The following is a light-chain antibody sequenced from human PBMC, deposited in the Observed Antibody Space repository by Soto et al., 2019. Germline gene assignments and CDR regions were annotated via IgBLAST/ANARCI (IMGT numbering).Light chain of an antibody. Sequence: EIVLTQFPATLSLSPGERATLSCRASQSVSSYLAWYQQKPGQAPRLLMYDVSTRATGIPARFSGSGSGTDFTLTITSLQPEDFAVYYCQQYNYLITFGQGTRLEIK. CDR2: DVS. CDR1: QSVSSY. CDR3: QQYNYLIT. J-gene: IGKJ5*01. V-gene: IGKV3-11*01.